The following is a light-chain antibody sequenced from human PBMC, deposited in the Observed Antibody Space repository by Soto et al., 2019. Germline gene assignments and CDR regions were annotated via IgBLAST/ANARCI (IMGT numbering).Light chain of an antibody. CDR1: QSVSSN. Sequence: EIVMTQSPATLSVSPGERATLSCRASQSVSSNLAWYQQKPGQAPRLLIYGASTRATGMPARFSGSGSGTEFTLTISSLQSENFGVYYCQQYNNLPLTSGGGTKVDIK. CDR2: GAS. V-gene: IGKV3-15*01. J-gene: IGKJ4*01. CDR3: QQYNNLPLT.